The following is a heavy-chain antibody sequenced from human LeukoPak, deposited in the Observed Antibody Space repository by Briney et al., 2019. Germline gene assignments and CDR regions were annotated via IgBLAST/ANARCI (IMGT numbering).Heavy chain of an antibody. Sequence: ASVKVSCKASGYTFTSFGISWVRQAPGQGLEWMGWISTHNGNKNYAQKLQDRATMTTDTSTSTAYMELRSLRSDDTAVYYCARDSPTGLSAFDIWGQGTMVTVSS. J-gene: IGHJ3*02. D-gene: IGHD1-1*01. V-gene: IGHV1-18*01. CDR3: ARDSPTGLSAFDI. CDR2: ISTHNGNK. CDR1: GYTFTSFG.